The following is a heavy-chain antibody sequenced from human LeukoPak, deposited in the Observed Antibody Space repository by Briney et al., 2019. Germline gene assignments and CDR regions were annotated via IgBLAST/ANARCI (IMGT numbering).Heavy chain of an antibody. CDR3: ARRGITYSSSFFDF. CDR2: IFYSGRT. J-gene: IGHJ4*02. Sequence: KPSETLSLTCSVSGGSIGRSSYFWGWIRQPPGKGLEWIGHIFYSGRTYYNPSLKSRVTLSVDPSKNQFSLHLNSVTATDTDTYYCARRGITYSSSFFDFWGQGTLVTVSS. D-gene: IGHD2-2*01. V-gene: IGHV4-39*01. CDR1: GGSIGRSSYF.